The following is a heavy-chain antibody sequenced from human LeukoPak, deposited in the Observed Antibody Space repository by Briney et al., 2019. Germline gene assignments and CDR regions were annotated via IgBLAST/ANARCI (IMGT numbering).Heavy chain of an antibody. Sequence: GASVKVSCKASGYTFTSYGISWVRQAPGQGLEWMGWISAYNGNTNYAQKLQGRVTMTTDTSTSTAYMELRSLRSDDTAVYYCASTLRYCSGGSCSWFDPWGQGTLVTVSS. V-gene: IGHV1-18*01. D-gene: IGHD2-15*01. CDR2: ISAYNGNT. J-gene: IGHJ5*02. CDR1: GYTFTSYG. CDR3: ASTLRYCSGGSCSWFDP.